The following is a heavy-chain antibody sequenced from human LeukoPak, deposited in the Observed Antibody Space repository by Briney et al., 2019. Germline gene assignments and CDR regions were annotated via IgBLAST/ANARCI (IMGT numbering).Heavy chain of an antibody. CDR2: INPNSGDT. Sequence: ASVKVSCKASGYTFTANYMHWVRQATGQGLEWMGWINPNSGDTKIAHKFQGRVTMTRDTSISTAYMELSRLTSDDTAVYYCASDIVVVTAPHLSASGAFDIWGQGTMVTASS. CDR1: GYTFTANY. V-gene: IGHV1-2*02. CDR3: ASDIVVVTAPHLSASGAFDI. D-gene: IGHD2-21*02. J-gene: IGHJ3*02.